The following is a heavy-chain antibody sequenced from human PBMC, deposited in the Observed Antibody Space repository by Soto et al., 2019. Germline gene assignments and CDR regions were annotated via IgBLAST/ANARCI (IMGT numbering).Heavy chain of an antibody. D-gene: IGHD3-16*02. CDR3: ARDLGDYVWGSYRFPFDY. Sequence: ASVKVSCKASGYTFTSYGISWVRRAPGQGLEWMGWISAYNGNTNYAQKLQGRVTMTTDTSTSTAYMELRSLRSDDTAVYYCARDLGDYVWGSYRFPFDYWGQGTLVTVSS. J-gene: IGHJ4*02. V-gene: IGHV1-18*01. CDR2: ISAYNGNT. CDR1: GYTFTSYG.